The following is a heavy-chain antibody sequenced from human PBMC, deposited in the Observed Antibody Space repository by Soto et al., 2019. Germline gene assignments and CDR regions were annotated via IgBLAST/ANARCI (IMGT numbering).Heavy chain of an antibody. Sequence: EVQLVESGGGLVKPGGSLRLSCAASGFTFNNAWMTWVRQTPGKGLEWVGRIKSKTDGETTDYAAPVKGRFTLTRDDSKNTVYLQMTRLKSDDTAVYYCTTQGLTTVTSFDYWGQGTLVTVSS. CDR3: TTQGLTTVTSFDY. CDR1: GFTFNNAW. J-gene: IGHJ4*02. V-gene: IGHV3-15*01. CDR2: IKSKTDGETT. D-gene: IGHD4-17*01.